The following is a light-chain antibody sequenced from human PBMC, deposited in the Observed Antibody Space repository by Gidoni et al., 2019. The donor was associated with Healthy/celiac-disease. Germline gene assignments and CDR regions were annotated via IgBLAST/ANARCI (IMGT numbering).Light chain of an antibody. CDR2: WAS. V-gene: IGKV4-1*01. J-gene: IGKJ3*01. CDR1: QSVLYSSNNKNY. Sequence: GEMATINCKSSQSVLYSSNNKNYLAWYQQKPGQPPKLLIYWASTRGSGVPDRFSGSGSGTDFTLTISSLQAEDVAVYYCQQYYSTPFGFGPGTKVDIK. CDR3: QQYYSTPFG.